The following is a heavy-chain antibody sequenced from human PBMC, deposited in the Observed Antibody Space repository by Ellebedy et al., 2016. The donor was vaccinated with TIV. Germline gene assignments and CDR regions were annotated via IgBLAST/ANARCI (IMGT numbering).Heavy chain of an antibody. V-gene: IGHV3-23*01. D-gene: IGHD1-14*01. Sequence: PGGSLRLSCAASGFTFSNYAMSRVRQAPGKGLEWVSGFGVSGDSTYYADSVKGRFTISRDNSMNTLYLQMNSLRAEDTAIYFCARGKSGTYIHHAFDSWGRGTLVTVSS. J-gene: IGHJ4*02. CDR2: FGVSGDST. CDR1: GFTFSNYA. CDR3: ARGKSGTYIHHAFDS.